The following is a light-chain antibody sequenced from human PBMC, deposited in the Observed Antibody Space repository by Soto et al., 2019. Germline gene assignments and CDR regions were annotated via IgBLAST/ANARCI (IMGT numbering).Light chain of an antibody. CDR1: QSVSSN. CDR2: GAS. CDR3: QQYDNWPPLT. Sequence: TLSLSPGERATLSCRASQSVSSNLAWYQQKPGQAPRLLIYGASTRATGVPARFSGSGSGTEFTLTISTLQSEDFAVYYCQQYDNWPPLTFGGGTKVDIK. V-gene: IGKV3-15*01. J-gene: IGKJ4*01.